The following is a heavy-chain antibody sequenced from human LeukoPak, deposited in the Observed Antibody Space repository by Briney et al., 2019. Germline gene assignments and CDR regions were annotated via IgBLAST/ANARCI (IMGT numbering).Heavy chain of an antibody. V-gene: IGHV3-33*01. CDR2: IWYDGSNK. J-gene: IGHJ5*02. Sequence: PGRSLRLSCAASGFTFSSYGVHWVRQAPGKGLEWVAVIWYDGSNKYYADSVKGRFTISRDNSKNTLYLQMNSLRAEDTAVYYCARDLRFVDTAMPFDPWGQGTLVTVSS. CDR3: ARDLRFVDTAMPFDP. D-gene: IGHD5-18*01. CDR1: GFTFSSYG.